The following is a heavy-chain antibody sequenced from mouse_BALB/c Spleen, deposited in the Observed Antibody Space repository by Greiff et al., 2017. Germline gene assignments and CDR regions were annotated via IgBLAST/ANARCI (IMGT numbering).Heavy chain of an antibody. Sequence: QVQLKESGPGLVAPSQSLSITCTVSGFSLTGYGVNWVRQPPGKGLEWLGMIWGDGSTDYNSALKSRLSISKDNSKSQVFLKMNSLQTDDTARYYCARKYYYGAMDYWGQGTSVTVSS. CDR2: IWGDGST. CDR1: GFSLTGYG. V-gene: IGHV2-6-7*01. D-gene: IGHD1-1*01. CDR3: ARKYYYGAMDY. J-gene: IGHJ4*01.